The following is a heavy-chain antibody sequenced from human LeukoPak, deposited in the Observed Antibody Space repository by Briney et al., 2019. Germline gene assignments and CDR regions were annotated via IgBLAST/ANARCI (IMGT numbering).Heavy chain of an antibody. CDR2: IGRKAYCGTT. Sequence: GGSLRLSCTASGFTFGDYAMSWARQAPGKGLEGVGFIGRKAYCGTTEYAASVKGRFTISRDDSKIIAYLQMNSLKTEDTAVYYCTRDRTRYDFWSGYYKDWGQGTLVTVSS. CDR1: GFTFGDYA. J-gene: IGHJ4*02. D-gene: IGHD3-3*01. V-gene: IGHV3-49*04. CDR3: TRDRTRYDFWSGYYKD.